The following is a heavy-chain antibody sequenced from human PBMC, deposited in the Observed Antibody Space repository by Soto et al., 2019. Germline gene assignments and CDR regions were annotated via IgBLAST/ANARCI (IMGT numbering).Heavy chain of an antibody. V-gene: IGHV1-58*01. CDR1: GFTFTSSA. CDR3: AADATAWQQMVPSDY. CDR2: IAVGSGYT. Sequence: QMQLEQSVPEVKKPGTSVKVSCKASGFTFTSSAFQWVRQARGQLLEWIGWIAVGSGYTNYAQRFQDRVTITRDMSTATTYMELSRLTSEDTAIYYCAADATAWQQMVPSDYWGQGTLVTVSS. J-gene: IGHJ4*02. D-gene: IGHD2-8*01.